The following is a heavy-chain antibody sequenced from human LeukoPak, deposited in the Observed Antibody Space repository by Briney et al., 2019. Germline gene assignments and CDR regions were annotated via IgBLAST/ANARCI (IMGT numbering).Heavy chain of an antibody. Sequence: SETLSLICTVSGGSFTNNYWSWIRQPPGKGLEWIGYIYYSGSTNYNPSLKSRVTILVDTSKNQFSLKLSSVTAADTAVYYCARVSGYCSDGVCRFDYWGRGALVTVSS. V-gene: IGHV4-59*12. CDR1: GGSFTNNY. D-gene: IGHD2-8*01. CDR3: ARVSGYCSDGVCRFDY. CDR2: IYYSGST. J-gene: IGHJ4*02.